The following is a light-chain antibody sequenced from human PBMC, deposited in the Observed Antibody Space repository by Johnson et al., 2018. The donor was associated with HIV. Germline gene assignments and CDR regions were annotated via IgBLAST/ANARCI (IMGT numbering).Light chain of an antibody. V-gene: IGLV1-51*02. Sequence: QSVLTQSPSVSVAPGQKVTISCSGSSSSIGNNYVSWYQQLPGTAPKLLTYENNKRPSGIPDRFSGSKSGTSATLGITGLQNGDEADYYCGTWDNSLTPGCVCGAGTKVTV. CDR1: SSSIGNNY. CDR3: GTWDNSLTPGCV. CDR2: ENN. J-gene: IGLJ1*01.